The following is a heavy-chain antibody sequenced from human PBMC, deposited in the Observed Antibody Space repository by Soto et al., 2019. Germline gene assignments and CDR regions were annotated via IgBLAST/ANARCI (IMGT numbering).Heavy chain of an antibody. CDR2: ISGSGGNA. CDR3: AKDGASGSYPPYYYFGMDV. CDR1: GFTFSSYA. Sequence: EVQLLESGGGLVQPGGSLRLSYAASGFTFSSYAMSWVRQAPGKGLEWVSTISGSGGNAYYADSVKGRFSISRDNSKNTLRLQMNSLRADDTAVYYCAKDGASGSYPPYYYFGMDVWGQGTTVTVSS. J-gene: IGHJ6*02. D-gene: IGHD1-26*01. V-gene: IGHV3-23*01.